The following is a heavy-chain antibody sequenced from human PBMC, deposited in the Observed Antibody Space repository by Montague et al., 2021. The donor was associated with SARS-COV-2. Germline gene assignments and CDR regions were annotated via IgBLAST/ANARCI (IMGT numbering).Heavy chain of an antibody. D-gene: IGHD2-15*01. J-gene: IGHJ4*02. Sequence: SETLSLTCTVSGGSISNYYWSWIRQPAGKGLEWIGRIYSSGSTNYNPSLKSRISMSVDTSKNQFSLKLSSVTAADTAIYYCARDYSHCSGGSCVFDYGGQGTLVTVSS. CDR3: ARDYSHCSGGSCVFDY. V-gene: IGHV4-4*07. CDR1: GGSISNYY. CDR2: IYSSGST.